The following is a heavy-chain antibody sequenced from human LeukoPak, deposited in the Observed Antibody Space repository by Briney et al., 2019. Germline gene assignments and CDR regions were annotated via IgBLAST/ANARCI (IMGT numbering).Heavy chain of an antibody. CDR1: GGSISSSSHY. J-gene: IGHJ5*02. CDR3: ARHQWLGPCDP. Sequence: SETLSLTCTVFGGSISSSSHYWVWIPHPPGEGLEWFGSIYFSGSTYYSPSLKSRVTISVDPSTIQFSLKLSCVTAADTAVYFWARHQWLGPCDPWGQGTRDSV. V-gene: IGHV4-39*01. D-gene: IGHD6-19*01. CDR2: IYFSGST.